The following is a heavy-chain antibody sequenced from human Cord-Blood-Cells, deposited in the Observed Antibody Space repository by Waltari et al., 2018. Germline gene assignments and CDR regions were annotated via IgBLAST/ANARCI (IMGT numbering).Heavy chain of an antibody. J-gene: IGHJ5*02. D-gene: IGHD2-15*01. CDR1: GGSISSYY. V-gene: IGHV4-59*01. CDR3: ARARYCSGGSCYNWFDP. CDR2: IYYSGGT. Sequence: QVQLQESGPGLVKPSETLSLTCTVSGGSISSYYWSWIRHPPGKGLEWIGYIYYSGGTNYNPAHKSRVTISVDTAKNQCSLKLSSVTAADTAVYYCARARYCSGGSCYNWFDPWGQGTLVTVSS.